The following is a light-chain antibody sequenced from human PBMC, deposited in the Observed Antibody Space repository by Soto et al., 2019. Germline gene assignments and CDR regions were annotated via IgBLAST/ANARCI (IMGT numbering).Light chain of an antibody. CDR1: QSGSSSY. Sequence: EIVLTQSPGTLSLSPGERATLSCRASQSGSSSYLAWYQQKPGQAPRLLIYRASSRATGIPDRFSGSGSGTDFNLTTSRLEPEDFAVYYCQQYGSSPITFGQGTRLEIK. CDR2: RAS. V-gene: IGKV3-20*01. J-gene: IGKJ5*01. CDR3: QQYGSSPIT.